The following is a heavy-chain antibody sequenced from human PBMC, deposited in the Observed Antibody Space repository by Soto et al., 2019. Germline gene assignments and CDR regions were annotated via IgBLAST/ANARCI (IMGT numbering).Heavy chain of an antibody. D-gene: IGHD1-7*01. Sequence: GGSLRLSCAASGFTFSSYGMHWVRQAPGKGLEWVAVISYDGSIKYSAESVKGRLTISRDNSKNTLYLQMNSLRAEDTAVYYCAKDQLELPDSYYHYYCMDVWGKGTTVTVSS. CDR3: AKDQLELPDSYYHYYCMDV. V-gene: IGHV3-30*18. CDR2: ISYDGSIK. CDR1: GFTFSSYG. J-gene: IGHJ6*03.